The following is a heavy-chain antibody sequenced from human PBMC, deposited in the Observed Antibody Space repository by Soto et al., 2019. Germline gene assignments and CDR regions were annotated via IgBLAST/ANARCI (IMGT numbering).Heavy chain of an antibody. J-gene: IGHJ3*02. V-gene: IGHV3-30*18. D-gene: IGHD6-19*01. Sequence: GGSLRFSCAASGFTFSSYGMHWVRQAPGKGLEWVAVISYDGSNKYYADSVKGRFTISRDNSKNTLYLQMNSLRAEDTAVYYCAKDFFDGSVGAFDIWGQGTMVTVSS. CDR2: ISYDGSNK. CDR3: AKDFFDGSVGAFDI. CDR1: GFTFSSYG.